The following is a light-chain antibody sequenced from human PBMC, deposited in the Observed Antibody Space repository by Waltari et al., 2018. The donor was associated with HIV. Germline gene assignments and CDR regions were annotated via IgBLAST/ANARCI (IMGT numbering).Light chain of an antibody. CDR2: EGS. V-gene: IGLV2-23*01. Sequence: QSALTQPASVSGSHGQSITISCTGTSSDVGSYNIVSWYQQHPGKAPKLMIYEGSKRPSGVSNRFSGSKSGNTASLTISGLQAEDEADYYCCSYAGSSLYVFGTGTKVTVL. CDR3: CSYAGSSLYV. CDR1: SSDVGSYNI. J-gene: IGLJ1*01.